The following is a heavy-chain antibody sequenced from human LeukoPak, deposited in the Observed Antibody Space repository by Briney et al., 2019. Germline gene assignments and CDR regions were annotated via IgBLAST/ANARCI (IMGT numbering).Heavy chain of an antibody. Sequence: GGSLRLSCAASGFTFSSYAMSWVRQAPGKGLEWVSAISGSGGSTYYADSVKGRFTISRDTAKNTLYLQMNSLRAEDTAVYYCAREDYYYYYMDVWGKGTTVTVSS. CDR3: AREDYYYYYMDV. CDR1: GFTFSSYA. V-gene: IGHV3-23*01. J-gene: IGHJ6*03. CDR2: ISGSGGST.